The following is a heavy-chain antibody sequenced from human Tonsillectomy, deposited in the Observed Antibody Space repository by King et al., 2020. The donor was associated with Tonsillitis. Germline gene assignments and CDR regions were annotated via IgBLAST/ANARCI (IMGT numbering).Heavy chain of an antibody. V-gene: IGHV3-48*01. CDR3: TREDLPVGTGGFDY. CDR1: GFTFSSYS. D-gene: IGHD1-1*01. CDR2: IDSRSSGI. J-gene: IGHJ4*02. Sequence: VQLVESGGGLVQPGGSLRLSCAASGFTFSSYSMNWVRQAPGKGLEWVAFIDSRSSGIFYADSVKGRFTISRDNAKNSLYLQMNSLRAEYTAVYYCTREDLPVGTGGFDYWGQGTLVIVSS.